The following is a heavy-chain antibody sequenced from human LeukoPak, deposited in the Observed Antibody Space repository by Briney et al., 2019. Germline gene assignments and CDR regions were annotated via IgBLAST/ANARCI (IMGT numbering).Heavy chain of an antibody. D-gene: IGHD6-13*01. Sequence: GRSLRLSCAASGFTFSNYGMHWVRQAPGKGLEWVSSISSSSSYIYYADSVKGRFTISRDNAKNSLYLQMNSLRAEDTAVYYCARDSSWNYFDYWGQGTLVTVSS. CDR2: ISSSSSYI. V-gene: IGHV3-21*01. CDR1: GFTFSNYG. CDR3: ARDSSWNYFDY. J-gene: IGHJ4*02.